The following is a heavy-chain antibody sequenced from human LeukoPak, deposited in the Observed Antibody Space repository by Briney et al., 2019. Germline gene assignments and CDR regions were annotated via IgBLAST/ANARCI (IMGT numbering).Heavy chain of an antibody. CDR3: ARDYDTIFGVILPFDY. CDR2: INPNSGGT. Sequence: GASVKVSCKASGYSFTGYYLHWVRQAPGQGLEWMGWINPNSGGTKYAQKFQGRVSMTRDTSINTAYVELNRLRPDATAVYFCARDYDTIFGVILPFDYWGQGTLVTVSS. J-gene: IGHJ4*02. V-gene: IGHV1-2*02. D-gene: IGHD3-3*01. CDR1: GYSFTGYY.